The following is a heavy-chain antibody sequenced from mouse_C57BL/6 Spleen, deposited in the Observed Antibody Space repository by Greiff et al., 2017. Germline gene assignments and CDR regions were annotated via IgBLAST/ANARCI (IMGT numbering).Heavy chain of an antibody. CDR3: AREGSAAWFAY. V-gene: IGHV3-6*01. J-gene: IGHJ3*01. CDR2: ISYDGSN. Sequence: EVQLVESGPGLVKPSQSLSLTCSVTGYSITSGYYWNWIRQFPGNKLEWMGYISYDGSNNYNPSLKNRISITRDTSKNQFFLKLTSVTTEDTATYYCAREGSAAWFAYWGQGTLVTVSA. D-gene: IGHD6-1*01. CDR1: GYSITSGYY.